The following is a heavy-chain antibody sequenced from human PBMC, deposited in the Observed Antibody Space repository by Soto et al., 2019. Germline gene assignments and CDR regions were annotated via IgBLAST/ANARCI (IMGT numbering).Heavy chain of an antibody. D-gene: IGHD3-10*01. V-gene: IGHV3-74*01. J-gene: IGHJ4*02. CDR2: IGSDGSGA. CDR1: GFPLSNYW. CDR3: TIVVVGSAGEFDY. Sequence: EVQLVESGGGLVQPGGSLRLSCAASGFPLSNYWMHWVRQVPGEGLVWVSRIGSDGSGATYADSVKGRFTNSRDNAANTLFLQMNSLRAEDTAVYYCTIVVVGSAGEFDYWGQGTLVTVSS.